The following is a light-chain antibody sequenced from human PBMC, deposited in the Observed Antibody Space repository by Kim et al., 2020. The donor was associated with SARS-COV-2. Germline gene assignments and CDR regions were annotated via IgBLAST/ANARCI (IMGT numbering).Light chain of an antibody. Sequence: QSVLTQSASVSGSPGQSITISCTGTSSDVGGYNYVSWYQQHPGKAPKLMIYDVSNRPSGVSNRFSGSKSGNTASLTISGLQAEDEADYYCSSYTSSSTGVFGGGTQLTVL. V-gene: IGLV2-14*03. CDR3: SSYTSSSTGV. J-gene: IGLJ2*01. CDR1: SSDVGGYNY. CDR2: DVS.